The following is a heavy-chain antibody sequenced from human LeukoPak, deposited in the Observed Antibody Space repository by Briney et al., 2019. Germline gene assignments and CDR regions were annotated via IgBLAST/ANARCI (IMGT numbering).Heavy chain of an antibody. CDR2: ISGSGGST. V-gene: IGHV3-23*01. CDR1: GFTFSRNG. CDR3: AKVGGSITMIVVVKYYFDY. Sequence: GGTLRLSCAASGFTFSRNGMTWVRQAPGKGLEWVSAISGSGGSTYYADSVKGRFTISRDNSKNTLYLQMNSLRAEDTAVYYCAKVGGSITMIVVVKYYFDYWGQGTLVTVSS. J-gene: IGHJ4*02. D-gene: IGHD3-22*01.